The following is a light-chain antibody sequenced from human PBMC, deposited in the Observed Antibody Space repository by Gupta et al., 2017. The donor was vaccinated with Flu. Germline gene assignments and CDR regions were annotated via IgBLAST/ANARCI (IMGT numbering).Light chain of an antibody. CDR3: CSHAGSNTWV. J-gene: IGLJ3*02. V-gene: IGLV2-11*01. Sequence: TSSDVGGYNYVSWYQQHPGKAPKLMIYDVSKRPSGVPDRFSGSKSGNTASLTISGLQAEDEADYYCCSHAGSNTWVFGGGTKLTVL. CDR1: SSDVGGYNY. CDR2: DVS.